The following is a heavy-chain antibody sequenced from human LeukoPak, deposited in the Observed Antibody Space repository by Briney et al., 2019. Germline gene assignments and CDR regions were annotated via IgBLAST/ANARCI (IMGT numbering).Heavy chain of an antibody. V-gene: IGHV3-30*02. D-gene: IGHD4-17*01. CDR2: IQRDGSSK. CDR1: GFTFKAYD. Sequence: GGSLRLSCAASGFTFKAYDMHWVRQAPGKGLEWVAFIQRDGSSKYYADSVKGRFTISRDISKNTLYLQMNSLRVEDTAVYYCAKDFYGDYRRRDDAFDIWGQGTMVTVSS. J-gene: IGHJ3*02. CDR3: AKDFYGDYRRRDDAFDI.